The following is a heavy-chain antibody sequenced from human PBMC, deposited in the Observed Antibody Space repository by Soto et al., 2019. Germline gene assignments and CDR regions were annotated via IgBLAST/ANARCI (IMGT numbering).Heavy chain of an antibody. Sequence: HPGGSLRLSCAASGFTFSSYGMHWVRQAPGKGLEWVAVIWYDGSNKYYADSVKGRFTISRDNSKNTLYLQMNSLRAEDTAVYYCARDLSKDDPPVTIDYWGQGTLVTVSS. D-gene: IGHD4-17*01. CDR2: IWYDGSNK. CDR1: GFTFSSYG. CDR3: ARDLSKDDPPVTIDY. J-gene: IGHJ4*02. V-gene: IGHV3-33*01.